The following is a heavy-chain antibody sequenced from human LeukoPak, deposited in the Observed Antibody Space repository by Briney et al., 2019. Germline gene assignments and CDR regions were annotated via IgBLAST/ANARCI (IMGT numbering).Heavy chain of an antibody. CDR2: ISAYNGNS. J-gene: IGHJ6*02. CDR1: GYTFTSYG. Sequence: ASVKVSCKASGYTFTSYGISWVRQAPGQGLEWMGWISAYNGNSNYAQKLQGRVTMTTDTSTSTAYMELRSLRSDDTAVYYCARDPGIVVVPAATTYYYYGMDVWGQGTTVTVSS. D-gene: IGHD2-2*01. V-gene: IGHV1-18*01. CDR3: ARDPGIVVVPAATTYYYYGMDV.